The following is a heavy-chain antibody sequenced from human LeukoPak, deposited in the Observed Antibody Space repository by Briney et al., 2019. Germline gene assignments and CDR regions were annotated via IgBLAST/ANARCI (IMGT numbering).Heavy chain of an antibody. Sequence: GGSLRLSCAASGFTFSSYGMHWVRQAPGKGLEWVAVIWYDGSNKYYADSVKGRFTISRDNSKNTLYLQMNSLRAEDTPVYYCARDPSRPYSSSWLDYWGQGTLVTVSS. CDR2: IWYDGSNK. CDR1: GFTFSSYG. CDR3: ARDPSRPYSSSWLDY. J-gene: IGHJ4*02. D-gene: IGHD6-13*01. V-gene: IGHV3-33*01.